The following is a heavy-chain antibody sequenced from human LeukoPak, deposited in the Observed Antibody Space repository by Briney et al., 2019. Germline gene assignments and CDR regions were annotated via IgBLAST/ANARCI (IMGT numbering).Heavy chain of an antibody. Sequence: SVKASCKASGGTFSSYAISWVRQAPGQGLEWMGGIIPIFGTANYAQKLQGRVTMTTDTSTSTAYMELRSLRSDDTAVYYCARVRRGLTGYFDYWGQGTLVTVSS. V-gene: IGHV1-69*05. CDR3: ARVRRGLTGYFDY. J-gene: IGHJ4*02. CDR1: GGTFSSYA. D-gene: IGHD4/OR15-4a*01. CDR2: IIPIFGTA.